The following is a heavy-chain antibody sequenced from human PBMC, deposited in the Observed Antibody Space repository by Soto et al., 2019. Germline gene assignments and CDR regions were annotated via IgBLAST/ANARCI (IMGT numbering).Heavy chain of an antibody. Sequence: SVKVSCKASGGTFSSYAISWVRQAPGQGLEWMGGIIPIFGTANYAQKFQGRVTITADESTSTAYMELSSLRSEDTAVYYCARDRRIGWTVELRRAIGYYFDYWGRRTLVAVSS. V-gene: IGHV1-69*13. CDR2: IIPIFGTA. CDR3: ARDRRIGWTVELRRAIGYYFDY. CDR1: GGTFSSYA. D-gene: IGHD1-7*01. J-gene: IGHJ4*02.